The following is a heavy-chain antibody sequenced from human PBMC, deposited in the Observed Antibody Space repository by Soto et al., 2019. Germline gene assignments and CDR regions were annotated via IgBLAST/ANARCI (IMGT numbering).Heavy chain of an antibody. CDR1: GFTVSSNY. D-gene: IGHD5-12*01. V-gene: IGHV3-53*01. J-gene: IGHJ6*02. CDR2: IYSGGST. Sequence: AVGSLRLSCAASGFTVSSNYMSWVRQAPGKGLEWVSVIYSGGSTYYADSVKGRFTISRDNSKNTLYLQMNSLRAEDTAVYYCARDRAGYDFYNGMDVWGQGTTVTVSS. CDR3: ARDRAGYDFYNGMDV.